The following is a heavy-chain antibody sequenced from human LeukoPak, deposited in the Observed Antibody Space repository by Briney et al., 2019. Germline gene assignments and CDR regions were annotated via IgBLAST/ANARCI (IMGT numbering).Heavy chain of an antibody. CDR2: IYYSGTT. V-gene: IGHV4-39*01. CDR1: GGSISSSSYF. CDR3: ARQLSSWPIDS. D-gene: IGHD6-13*01. J-gene: IGHJ4*02. Sequence: SETLSLTCTLSGGSISSSSYFWGWIRQPPGKGLEWIGTIYYSGTTYYNPSLKSRATISADTSKKQFSLKLTAVTAADTAVYYCARQLSSWPIDSWGQGTLVTVSS.